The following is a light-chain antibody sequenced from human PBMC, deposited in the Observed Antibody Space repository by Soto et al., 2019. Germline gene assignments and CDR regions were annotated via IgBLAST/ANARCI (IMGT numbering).Light chain of an antibody. V-gene: IGLV1-51*01. CDR3: ATWDRILRVVG. CDR2: DDN. CDR1: GSNIGSYS. Sequence: QSVLTQPPSVSAAPGQKVSISCSGSGSNIGSYSVSWYQPLPGTAPKLLIYDDNKRPSGIPDRFSGSKSGTSATLGITGLQTGDEADYYCATWDRILRVVGFGGGTKVTVL. J-gene: IGLJ2*01.